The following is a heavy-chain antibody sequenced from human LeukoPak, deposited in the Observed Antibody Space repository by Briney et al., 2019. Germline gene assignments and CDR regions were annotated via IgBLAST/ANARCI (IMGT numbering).Heavy chain of an antibody. CDR3: ARELDCDNVWGSYRLYYLDY. CDR1: GYTFTSYG. CDR2: ISAYNGNT. Sequence: ASVKVSCKASGYTFTSYGIRWVRQAPGQGLEWMGWISAYNGNTNYAQKLQGRVTMTTDTSTSTAYMELRSLRSDDTAVYYCARELDCDNVWGSYRLYYLDYWGQGTLVTVSS. D-gene: IGHD3-16*02. J-gene: IGHJ4*02. V-gene: IGHV1-18*04.